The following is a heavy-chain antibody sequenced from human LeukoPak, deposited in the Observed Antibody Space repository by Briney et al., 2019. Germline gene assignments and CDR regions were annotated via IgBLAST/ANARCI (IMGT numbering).Heavy chain of an antibody. CDR3: ARMGPGALTADAFDI. CDR2: ISPGDSDT. J-gene: IGHJ3*02. Sequence: GASLKISCQASGSSFTTYWIGWVRQMPGKGLEWMGNISPGDSDTRYIPSFQGQFTISADKSITTAYLQWSSLKASDTATYYCARMGPGALTADAFDIWGQGTTVTVSS. D-gene: IGHD1-14*01. V-gene: IGHV5-51*01. CDR1: GSSFTTYW.